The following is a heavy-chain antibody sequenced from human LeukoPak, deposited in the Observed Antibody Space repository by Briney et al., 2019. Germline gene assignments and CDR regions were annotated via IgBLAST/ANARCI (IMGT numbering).Heavy chain of an antibody. CDR2: INHNGNVS. D-gene: IGHD4-11*01. Sequence: YPGGSLRLSCAASGFTFSSYWMNWARQAPGKGLEWVASINHNGNVSYYVDSVKGRFTISRDNAKNSLYLQMSNLRAEDTAVYFCARDRGPLHRRPNWFDPWGQGTLVTVSS. CDR3: ARDRGPLHRRPNWFDP. CDR1: GFTFSSYW. J-gene: IGHJ5*02. V-gene: IGHV3-7*03.